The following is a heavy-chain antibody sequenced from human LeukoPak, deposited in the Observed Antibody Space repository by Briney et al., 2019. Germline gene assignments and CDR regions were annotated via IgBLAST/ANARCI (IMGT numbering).Heavy chain of an antibody. V-gene: IGHV3-21*01. CDR1: GFTFSSYS. J-gene: IGHJ4*02. CDR3: ARPYDFWSGYYWDY. D-gene: IGHD3-3*01. CDR2: ISSSSSYI. Sequence: GGSLRLSCAASGFTFSSYSMNWVRQAPGKGLEWVSSISSSSSYIYYADSVKGRFTISRDNAKNSLYLQMSSLRAEDTAVYYCARPYDFWSGYYWDYWGQGTLVTVSS.